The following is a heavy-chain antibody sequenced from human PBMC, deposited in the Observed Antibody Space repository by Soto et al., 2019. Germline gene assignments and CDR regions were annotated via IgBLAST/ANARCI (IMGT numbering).Heavy chain of an antibody. CDR3: AREVKSTGGPDGFDI. D-gene: IGHD2-15*01. CDR2: ISSSGNYI. CDR1: GFTFSSYA. Sequence: PGGSLRLSCAASGFTFSSYAMSWVRQAPGKGLEWVSAISSSGNYIYYADSVKGRFTISRVSAKNSLFLQMNSLRAADTALYYCAREVKSTGGPDGFDIWGQGTMVTVSS. V-gene: IGHV3-21*01. J-gene: IGHJ3*02.